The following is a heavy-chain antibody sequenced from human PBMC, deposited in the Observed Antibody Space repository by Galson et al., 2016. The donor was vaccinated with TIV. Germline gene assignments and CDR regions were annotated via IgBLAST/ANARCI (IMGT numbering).Heavy chain of an antibody. D-gene: IGHD2-21*01. Sequence: PALVKPTQTVTLTCTFSGFSLSSNGVSVGWIRQPPGKALEWLALIYWDDEKRYNPSLESRLSIIKDTSKNKVVLTLTNVDPVDTATYYCAHRRPLTYYFDFWGQGALVTVSS. CDR3: AHRRPLTYYFDF. CDR2: IYWDDEK. V-gene: IGHV2-5*02. J-gene: IGHJ4*02. CDR1: GFSLSSNGVS.